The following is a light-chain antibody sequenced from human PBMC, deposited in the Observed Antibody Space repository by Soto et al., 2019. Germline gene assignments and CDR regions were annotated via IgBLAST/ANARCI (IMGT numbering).Light chain of an antibody. CDR2: GAS. J-gene: IGKJ5*01. Sequence: EIVLTQSPATLSVSPGERATLSCRASQTISTKLGWYQQRPGQPPRLLIYGASTRATGIPARFSGSGSGTEFTLTISSLQSEDFAVYYCQQYNRWTTITFGQGTRVDIK. CDR3: QQYNRWTTIT. CDR1: QTISTK. V-gene: IGKV3-15*01.